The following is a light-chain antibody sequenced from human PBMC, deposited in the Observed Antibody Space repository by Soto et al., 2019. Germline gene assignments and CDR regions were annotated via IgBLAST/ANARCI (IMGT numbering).Light chain of an antibody. CDR1: KSISSY. V-gene: IGKV1-39*01. CDR2: AAS. Sequence: DIQMTQSPSSLSASVGDRVTITCRASKSISSYLNWYQQKPGKAPKLLIYAASSLQCGVPSRFSGSGSGTDFTLTISSLQPEDFATYYCQQSYSTPLSFGGGTKLEIK. CDR3: QQSYSTPLS. J-gene: IGKJ4*01.